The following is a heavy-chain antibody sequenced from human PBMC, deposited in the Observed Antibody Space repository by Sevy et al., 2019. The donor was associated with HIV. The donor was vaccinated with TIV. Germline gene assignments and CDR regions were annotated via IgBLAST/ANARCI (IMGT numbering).Heavy chain of an antibody. CDR2: IYSDCTT. D-gene: IGHD5-18*01. CDR1: GFTVSANY. J-gene: IGHJ4*02. Sequence: GGSLRLSCAVSGFTVSANYMTRVRQAPGKGLEWVSVIYSDCTTHHADSVKGRFSISRDNSNNTLYLQMNSLRAEDTAVYYCARGKGGYGYGLNYWGQGTLVTVSS. CDR3: ARGKGGYGYGLNY. V-gene: IGHV3-66*01.